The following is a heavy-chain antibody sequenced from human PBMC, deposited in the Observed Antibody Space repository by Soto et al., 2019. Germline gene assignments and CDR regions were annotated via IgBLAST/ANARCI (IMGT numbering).Heavy chain of an antibody. CDR3: ARALDSSGYQFDY. D-gene: IGHD3-22*01. V-gene: IGHV1-69*13. CDR1: GGTFSSYA. Sequence: SVKVSCKASGGTFSSYAISWVRQAPGQGLEWMGGVIPIFGTANYAQKFQGRVTITADESTSTAYMELSSLRSEDTAVYYCARALDSSGYQFDYWGQGTLVTVSS. J-gene: IGHJ4*02. CDR2: VIPIFGTA.